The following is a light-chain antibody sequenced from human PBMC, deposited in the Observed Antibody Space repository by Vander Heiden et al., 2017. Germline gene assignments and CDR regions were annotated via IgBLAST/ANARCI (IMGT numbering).Light chain of an antibody. Sequence: QSALPQPPSASGSPGQSVPISCTGTSSDVGGYHYVSWYQQHPGKAHKLMIYEVTKRPSGVPDRFSGAKSGNTASLTGSGLKAEDEADYYCSAYAGSNNGVVGGGTKLTVL. CDR3: SAYAGSNNGV. V-gene: IGLV2-8*01. CDR1: SSDVGGYHY. CDR2: EVT. J-gene: IGLJ2*01.